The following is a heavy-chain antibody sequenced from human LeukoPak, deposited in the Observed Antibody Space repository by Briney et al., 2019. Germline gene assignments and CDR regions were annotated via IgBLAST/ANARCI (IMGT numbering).Heavy chain of an antibody. V-gene: IGHV3-9*01. J-gene: IGHJ4*02. D-gene: IGHD7-27*01. Sequence: GGSLRLSCAASGVTFDDYAMHWVRQAPGKGLEWVSGISWNSGKIAYADSVKGRFTISRDNAKNSLYLQMNSLRAEDTAVYYCARQLGIYGGFDYWGQGTLVTVSS. CDR3: ARQLGIYGGFDY. CDR2: ISWNSGKI. CDR1: GVTFDDYA.